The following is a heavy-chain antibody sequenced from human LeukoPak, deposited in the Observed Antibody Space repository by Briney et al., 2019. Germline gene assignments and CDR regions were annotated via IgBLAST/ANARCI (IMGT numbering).Heavy chain of an antibody. V-gene: IGHV1-8*01. CDR3: ARGSPPQLRDGYNYDY. CDR2: MNPNSGNT. CDR1: GYTFTSYD. J-gene: IGHJ4*02. D-gene: IGHD5-24*01. Sequence: GASVKVSCKASGYTFTSYDINWVRQATGQGLEWMGWMNPNSGNTGYAQKFQGRVTMTRNTSISTAYMELSSLRSEDTAVYYCARGSPPQLRDGYNYDYWGQGTLVTVSS.